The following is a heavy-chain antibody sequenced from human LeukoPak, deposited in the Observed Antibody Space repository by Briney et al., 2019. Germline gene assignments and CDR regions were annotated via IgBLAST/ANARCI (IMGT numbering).Heavy chain of an antibody. D-gene: IGHD1-26*01. CDR1: GGTFSSYA. CDR2: IIPIFGTA. CDR3: ASHMGATFFDY. J-gene: IGHJ4*02. V-gene: IGHV1-69*06. Sequence: SVKVSCKASGGTFSSYAISWVRQAPGQGLEWMGGIIPIFGTANYAQKFQGRVTITADKSPSTAYMELSSLRSEDTAVYYCASHMGATFFDYWGQGTLVTVSS.